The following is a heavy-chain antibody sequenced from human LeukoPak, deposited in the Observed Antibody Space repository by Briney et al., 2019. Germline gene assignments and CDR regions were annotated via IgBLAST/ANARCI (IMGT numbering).Heavy chain of an antibody. D-gene: IGHD1-26*01. CDR1: AFTFRTYW. CDR3: TRDASGDTNSGPRMDV. Sequence: GGSLRLSCAASAFTFRTYWMSWVRQAPGKGLEWVAMIKPDGSEKYYVDSVKGLFTISRDNAKNSLYLQMSSLRAEDTAVYYCTRDASGDTNSGPRMDVWGQGTTVTVSS. J-gene: IGHJ6*02. V-gene: IGHV3-7*05. CDR2: IKPDGSEK.